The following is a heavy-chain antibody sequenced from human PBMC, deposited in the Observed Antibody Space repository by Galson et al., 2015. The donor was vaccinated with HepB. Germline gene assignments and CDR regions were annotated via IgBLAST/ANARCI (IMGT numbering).Heavy chain of an antibody. V-gene: IGHV3-21*01. Sequence: SLRLSCAASGFTFSSYNMNWVRQAPGKGLEWVSSISSSSSYIYYADSVTGRFTISRDNAKNSLYLQMNSLRAEDTAVYYCARGSAVVVGYFDYWGQGTLVTVSS. CDR1: GFTFSSYN. CDR3: ARGSAVVVGYFDY. J-gene: IGHJ4*02. CDR2: ISSSSSYI. D-gene: IGHD2-15*01.